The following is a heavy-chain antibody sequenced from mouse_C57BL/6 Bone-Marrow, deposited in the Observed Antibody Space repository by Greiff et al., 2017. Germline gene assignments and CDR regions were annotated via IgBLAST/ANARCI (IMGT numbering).Heavy chain of an antibody. D-gene: IGHD2-3*01. CDR3: AREGYDGYYDYAMDY. Sequence: VQLQQSGPELVKPGASVKISCKASGYTFTDYYMNWVKQSHGKSLEWIGDINPNNGGTSYNQKFKGKATFTVDKSASTAYMELRSLTSEDSAVYYCAREGYDGYYDYAMDYWGQGTSVTVSS. V-gene: IGHV1-26*01. J-gene: IGHJ4*01. CDR2: INPNNGGT. CDR1: GYTFTDYY.